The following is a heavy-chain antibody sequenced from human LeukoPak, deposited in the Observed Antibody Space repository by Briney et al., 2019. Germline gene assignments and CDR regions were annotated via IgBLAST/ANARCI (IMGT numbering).Heavy chain of an antibody. CDR1: GFTFSSYG. Sequence: GRSLRLSCAASGFTFSSYGMHWVRQAPGKGLEWVAVIWYDGSNKYYADSVKGRFTISRDNSKNTLYLQMNSLRAEDTAVYYCARDIVVVTAYYFDYWGQGTLVTVSS. V-gene: IGHV3-33*01. J-gene: IGHJ4*02. CDR3: ARDIVVVTAYYFDY. CDR2: IWYDGSNK. D-gene: IGHD3-22*01.